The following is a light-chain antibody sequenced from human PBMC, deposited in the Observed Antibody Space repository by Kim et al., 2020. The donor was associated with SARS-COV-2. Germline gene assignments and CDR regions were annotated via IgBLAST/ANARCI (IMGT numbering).Light chain of an antibody. CDR3: NYRDSSGNPYVV. CDR2: GKN. J-gene: IGLJ2*01. V-gene: IGLV3-19*01. Sequence: SSELTQDPAVSVALGQTVRITCQGDSLRSYYASWYQQKPGQAPVLVIYGKNNRPSGLPDRFSGSSSGNTASLTITGAQAEDEADYYCNYRDSSGNPYVVF. CDR1: SLRSYY.